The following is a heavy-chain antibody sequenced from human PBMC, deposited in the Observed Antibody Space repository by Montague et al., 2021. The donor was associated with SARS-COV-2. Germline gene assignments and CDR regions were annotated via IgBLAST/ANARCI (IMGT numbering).Heavy chain of an antibody. CDR3: ARHSGYYDRSGYYDY. CDR1: GYSISSGYY. Sequence: SETLSLTCTVSGYSISSGYYWCWIRQPPGKGLEWIGSIYHSGSTYYNPSLKSRVTISVDTSKNQFSLKLSSVTAADTAVYYCARHSGYYDRSGYYDYWGQGTLVTVSS. D-gene: IGHD3-22*01. J-gene: IGHJ4*02. V-gene: IGHV4-38-2*02. CDR2: IYHSGST.